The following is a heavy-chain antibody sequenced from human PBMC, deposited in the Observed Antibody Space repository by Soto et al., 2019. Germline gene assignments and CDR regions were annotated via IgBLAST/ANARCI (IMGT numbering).Heavy chain of an antibody. CDR2: ITTSSAYI. CDR3: VRSGTARLLRHSWFDT. V-gene: IGHV3-21*01. J-gene: IGHJ5*02. CDR1: GFTFNTYD. Sequence: EVQLVESGGGLVKPGGSLRLSCAASGFTFNTYDMNWVRQAPGKGLERVSSITTSSAYIYYADSLKGRITISTDNAKNSLFLQMSSLRAEDTAVYYCVRSGTARLLRHSWFDTWGQGTLVTVSS. D-gene: IGHD2-21*01.